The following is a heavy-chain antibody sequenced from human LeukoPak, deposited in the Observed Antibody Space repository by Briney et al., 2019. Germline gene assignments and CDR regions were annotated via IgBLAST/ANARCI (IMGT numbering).Heavy chain of an antibody. J-gene: IGHJ4*02. CDR3: ARDLSSLGLDD. D-gene: IGHD7-27*01. V-gene: IGHV3-23*01. Sequence: TGGSLRLSCAASGLTFSIHGMNWVRQAPGKGLEWVSGIGASGSHTYFADSVKGRFSISRDNSKNTVYLQMNSLRAGDTALYFCARDLSSLGLDDWGQGTLVTVSS. CDR2: IGASGSHT. CDR1: GLTFSIHG.